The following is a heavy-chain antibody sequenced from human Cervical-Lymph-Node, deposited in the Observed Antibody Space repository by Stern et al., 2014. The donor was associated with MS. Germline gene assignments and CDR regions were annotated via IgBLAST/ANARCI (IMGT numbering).Heavy chain of an antibody. CDR2: ISYSGST. D-gene: IGHD5-12*01. Sequence: QVQLQESGPGLVKPSQTLSLTCTVSGGSIGSGGYYRSWVRQHPGKGLEWIGYISYSGSTYYNPVLKSTVTISTDTSTNQFYMNLTSVTAADTAVYFCARVPLVTTTFDSWGQGTLVTVSS. V-gene: IGHV4-31*01. CDR1: GGSIGSGGYY. CDR3: ARVPLVTTTFDS. J-gene: IGHJ4*02.